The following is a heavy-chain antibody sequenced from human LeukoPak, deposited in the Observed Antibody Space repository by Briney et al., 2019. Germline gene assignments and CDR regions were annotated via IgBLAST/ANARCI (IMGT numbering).Heavy chain of an antibody. V-gene: IGHV1-69*02. J-gene: IGHJ6*03. Sequence: TSVKVSCKASGGTFSSYTISWVRQAPGQGLEWMGRIIPILGIANYAQKIQGRVTITADKSTSTAYMELSSLRSEDTAVYYSARQILAMAENYYYYMDVWGKGTTVTVSS. CDR2: IIPILGIA. D-gene: IGHD5-18*01. CDR1: GGTFSSYT. CDR3: ARQILAMAENYYYYMDV.